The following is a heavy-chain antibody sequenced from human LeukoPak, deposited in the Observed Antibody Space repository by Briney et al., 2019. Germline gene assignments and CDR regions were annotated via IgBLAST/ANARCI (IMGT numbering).Heavy chain of an antibody. D-gene: IGHD4-23*01. V-gene: IGHV3-30*07. J-gene: IGHJ4*02. Sequence: SRDNSKNTLYLQMNSLRVEDTAVYYCARDDVYGGKPFDYWGQGTLVTVSS. CDR3: ARDDVYGGKPFDY.